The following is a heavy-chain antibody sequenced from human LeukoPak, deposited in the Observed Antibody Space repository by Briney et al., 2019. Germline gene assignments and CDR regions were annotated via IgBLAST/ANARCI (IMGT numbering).Heavy chain of an antibody. CDR2: ITSNGGST. D-gene: IGHD3-3*01. V-gene: IGHV3-64D*06. J-gene: IGHJ4*02. CDR3: ARVLFGVVIITGPYFDY. CDR1: GFTFSSYA. Sequence: GGSLRLSCSASGFTFSSYAMHWVRQAPGKGLECVSGITSNGGSTYYAYSARGGFTISRDNSKNTLYLQMSSLRAEDTAVYYCARVLFGVVIITGPYFDYWGQGTLVTVSS.